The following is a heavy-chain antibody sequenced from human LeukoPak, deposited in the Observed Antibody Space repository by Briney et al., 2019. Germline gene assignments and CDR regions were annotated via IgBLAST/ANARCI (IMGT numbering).Heavy chain of an antibody. Sequence: SETLSLTCTVSGGSISSYYWSWIRQPAGKGLEWIGRIYTSGSTNYNPSLKSRATMSVDTSKNQFSLKVSSVTAADTAVYYCARDALSDYGDYVGYFDYWGQGTLVTVSS. CDR1: GGSISSYY. V-gene: IGHV4-4*07. CDR2: IYTSGST. CDR3: ARDALSDYGDYVGYFDY. D-gene: IGHD4-17*01. J-gene: IGHJ4*02.